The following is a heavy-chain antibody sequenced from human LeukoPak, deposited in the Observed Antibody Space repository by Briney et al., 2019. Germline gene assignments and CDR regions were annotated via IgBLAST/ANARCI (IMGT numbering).Heavy chain of an antibody. CDR1: GYTFTGYY. J-gene: IGHJ4*02. CDR2: INPNSGGT. V-gene: IGHV1-2*02. CDR3: ARNPYDSSGYYVY. Sequence: GASVKVSCKASGYTFTGYYMHWVRQAPGQGLEWMGWINPNSGGTNYAQKFQGRVTMTRDTSISTAYMELSRLRSDDTAVYYCARNPYDSSGYYVYWGQGALVTVSS. D-gene: IGHD3-22*01.